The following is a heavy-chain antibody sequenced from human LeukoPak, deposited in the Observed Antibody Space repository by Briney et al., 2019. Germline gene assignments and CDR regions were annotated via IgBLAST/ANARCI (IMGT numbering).Heavy chain of an antibody. CDR2: VSASGDKT. CDR3: ARDIHDSSGYYYDY. V-gene: IGHV3-23*01. J-gene: IGHJ4*02. Sequence: GGSLRLSCVASGFSFSVYTMSWVRQAPGKGLERISAVSASGDKTYYADSVKGRFTVSRDNSKDTLYLHMNSLRAEDTALYYCARDIHDSSGYYYDYWGQGTLVTVSS. D-gene: IGHD3-22*01. CDR1: GFSFSVYT.